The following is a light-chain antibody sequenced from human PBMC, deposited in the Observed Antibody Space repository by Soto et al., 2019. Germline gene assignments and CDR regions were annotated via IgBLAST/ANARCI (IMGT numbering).Light chain of an antibody. CDR1: QSVSSSY. Sequence: IVLTQSPGTLSLSPGERATLSCRASQSVSSSYLAWYQQKPGQAPRLLISAASTRATGIPDRFSGSGSGTDFTLTISRLEPEDFAVYYCQQYGSSPLTFGGGTKVDIK. CDR2: AAS. J-gene: IGKJ4*01. CDR3: QQYGSSPLT. V-gene: IGKV3-20*01.